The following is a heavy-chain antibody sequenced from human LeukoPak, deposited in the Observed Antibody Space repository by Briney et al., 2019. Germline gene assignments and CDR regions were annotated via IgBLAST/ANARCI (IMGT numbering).Heavy chain of an antibody. J-gene: IGHJ5*02. V-gene: IGHV3-23*01. CDR1: GFTFSSYA. D-gene: IGHD3-10*01. CDR2: ISGSGGST. Sequence: GGSLRLSCAASGFTFSSYAMSWVRQAPGKGLEWVSAISGSGGSTYYADSVKGRFTISRDNSKNTLYLQKNSLRAEDTAVYYCAKDEVRGGMRSWFDPWGQGTLVTVSS. CDR3: AKDEVRGGMRSWFDP.